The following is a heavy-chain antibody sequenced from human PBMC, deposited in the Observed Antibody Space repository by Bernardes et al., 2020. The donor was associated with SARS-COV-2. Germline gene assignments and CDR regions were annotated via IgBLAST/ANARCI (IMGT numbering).Heavy chain of an antibody. CDR2: ITPIVDIA. Sequence: SVKVSCKASGGTFSSYTISWVRQAPGQGLEWMGRITPIVDIASYAQRFQGRVTITADKSTSTAYMELSSLRSEDTAVYYCAREGLISDWFDPWGQGTLVTVSS. V-gene: IGHV1-69*04. CDR3: AREGLISDWFDP. D-gene: IGHD2-21*01. J-gene: IGHJ5*02. CDR1: GGTFSSYT.